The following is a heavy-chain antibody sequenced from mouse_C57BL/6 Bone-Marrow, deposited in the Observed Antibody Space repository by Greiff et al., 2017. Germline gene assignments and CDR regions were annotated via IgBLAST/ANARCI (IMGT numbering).Heavy chain of an antibody. CDR3: TTWDGYGYFDV. J-gene: IGHJ1*03. D-gene: IGHD2-3*01. CDR2: IDPENGDT. V-gene: IGHV14-4*01. CDR1: GFNIKDDY. Sequence: VQLKESGAELVRPGASVKLSCTASGFNIKDDYMHWVKQRPEQGLEWIGWIDPENGDTEYASKFQGKATITADTPSNTAYLQLSSLTSEDTAVYYCTTWDGYGYFDVWGTGTTVTVSS.